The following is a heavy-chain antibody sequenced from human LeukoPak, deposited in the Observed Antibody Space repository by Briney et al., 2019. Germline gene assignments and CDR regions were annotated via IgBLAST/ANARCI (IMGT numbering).Heavy chain of an antibody. CDR2: IYYSGST. CDR1: GGSFSGYY. CDR3: ARKLWSYYFDY. J-gene: IGHJ4*02. D-gene: IGHD3-10*01. V-gene: IGHV4-34*01. Sequence: PSETLSLTCAVYGGSFSGYYWGWIRQPPGKGLEWIGSIYYSGSTYYNPSLKILVTISIDTSKNQFCLKPNSVTAADTAVYYCARKLWSYYFDYWGQGTLVTVSS.